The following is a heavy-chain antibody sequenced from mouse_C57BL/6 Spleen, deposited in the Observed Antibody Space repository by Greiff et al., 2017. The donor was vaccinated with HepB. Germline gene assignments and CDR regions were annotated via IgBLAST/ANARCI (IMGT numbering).Heavy chain of an antibody. D-gene: IGHD2-5*01. CDR2: ISYDGSN. CDR3: ARGDSNYAWFAY. V-gene: IGHV3-6*01. Sequence: EVQLQQSGPGLVKPSQSLSLTCSVTGYSITSGYYWNWIRQFPGNQLEWMGYISYDGSNNYNPSLKNRISITRDTSNNQFFLKLNSVTTEDTATYYGARGDSNYAWFAYWGQGTLVTVSA. J-gene: IGHJ3*01. CDR1: GYSITSGYY.